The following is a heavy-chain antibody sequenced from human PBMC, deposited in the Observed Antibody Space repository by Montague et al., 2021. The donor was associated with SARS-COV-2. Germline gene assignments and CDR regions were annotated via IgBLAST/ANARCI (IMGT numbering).Heavy chain of an antibody. D-gene: IGHD6-19*01. J-gene: IGHJ4*02. Sequence: SLRLSCAASGFTFGDYAINWVRQAPGEGLEWVASISGDGATAYYAESVLGRFAISRDNSKNTVLLQMDSLRVKDAAVYYCAKALYSGGFFFESGSGFWGQGTLVTVSS. CDR3: AKALYSGGFFFESGSGF. CDR2: ISGDGATA. CDR1: GFTFGDYA. V-gene: IGHV3-23*01.